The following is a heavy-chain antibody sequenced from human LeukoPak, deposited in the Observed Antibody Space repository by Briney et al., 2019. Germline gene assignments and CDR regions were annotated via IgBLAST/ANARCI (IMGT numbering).Heavy chain of an antibody. V-gene: IGHV3-23*01. Sequence: PGGSLRLSCAASGFTFSSYAMSWVRQAPGEGLEWVSAISGSGGSTYYADSVKGRFTISRDNSTNTLYLQMNSLRAEDTAVYYCAKTLWSVPAAPGEDYWGQGTLVTVSS. D-gene: IGHD2-2*01. CDR3: AKTLWSVPAAPGEDY. CDR2: ISGSGGST. J-gene: IGHJ4*02. CDR1: GFTFSSYA.